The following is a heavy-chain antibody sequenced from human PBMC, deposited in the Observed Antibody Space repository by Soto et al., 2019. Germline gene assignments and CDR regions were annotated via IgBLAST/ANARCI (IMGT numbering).Heavy chain of an antibody. CDR1: GFTFDDYA. CDR2: VSWNSDNI. D-gene: IGHD6-19*01. Sequence: PGGSLRLSCAASGFTFDDYAIHWVRQAPGKGLEWVSGVSWNSDNIDYADSVKGRFTISRDNAKNSLYLQMNSLRAEDTAFYYCAKSLASYRSGWFGFDYWGQGTPVPGSS. J-gene: IGHJ4*02. CDR3: AKSLASYRSGWFGFDY. V-gene: IGHV3-9*01.